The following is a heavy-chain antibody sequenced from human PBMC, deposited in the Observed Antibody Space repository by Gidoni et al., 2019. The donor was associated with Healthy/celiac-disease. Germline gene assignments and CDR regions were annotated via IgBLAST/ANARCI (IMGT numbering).Heavy chain of an antibody. D-gene: IGHD2-15*01. V-gene: IGHV4-59*01. CDR2: IYYSGST. J-gene: IGHJ3*02. CDR3: ARVPSGGRTNAFDI. Sequence: QVQLQESGPGLVKPSETLSLTCTVSGGSISSYYWSWIRQPPGKGLEWIGYIYYSGSTNYNPSLKSRVTISVDTSKNQFSLKLSSVTAADTAVYYCARVPSGGRTNAFDIWGQGTMVTVSS. CDR1: GGSISSYY.